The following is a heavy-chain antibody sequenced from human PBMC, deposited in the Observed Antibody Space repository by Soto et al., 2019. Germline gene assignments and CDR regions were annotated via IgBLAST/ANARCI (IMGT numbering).Heavy chain of an antibody. CDR1: GFTFSSYW. Sequence: EVQLVESGGGLVQPGGSLRLSCAASGFTFSSYWMHWVRQAPGKGLVWVSRINNDGGSTSYADSVKGRFTISRDNAKNTLYLQMNSLRAEDTAIYYCARDVHLQSFDYWGQGTLVTVSS. CDR2: INNDGGST. CDR3: ARDVHLQSFDY. J-gene: IGHJ4*02. V-gene: IGHV3-74*01. D-gene: IGHD1-1*01.